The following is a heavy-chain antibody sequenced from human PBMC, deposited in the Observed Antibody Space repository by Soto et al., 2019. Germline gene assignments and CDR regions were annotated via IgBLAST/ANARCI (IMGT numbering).Heavy chain of an antibody. CDR3: ARNPDTNYYYGMDV. V-gene: IGHV1-69*12. J-gene: IGHJ6*02. CDR1: GGTFSSYA. Sequence: QVQLVQSGAEVKKPGSSVKVSCKASGGTFSSYAISWVRQAPGQGLEWMGGIIPIFGTANYAQKFHGRVTITADESTSTAYMELSSLRSEDTAVYYCARNPDTNYYYGMDVWGQGTTVTVSS. CDR2: IIPIFGTA.